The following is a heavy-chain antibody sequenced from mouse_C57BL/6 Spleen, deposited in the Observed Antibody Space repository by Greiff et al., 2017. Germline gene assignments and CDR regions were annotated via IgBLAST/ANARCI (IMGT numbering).Heavy chain of an antibody. J-gene: IGHJ3*01. Sequence: EVKLVESGGGLVKPGGSLKLSCAASGFTFSSYAMSWVRQTPEKRLEWVATISDGGSYTYYPDNVKGRFTISRDNAKNNLYLQMSHLKSEDTAMYYCAGHYDHPWFAYWGQGTLVTVSA. CDR3: AGHYDHPWFAY. CDR1: GFTFSSYA. D-gene: IGHD2-4*01. V-gene: IGHV5-4*03. CDR2: ISDGGSYT.